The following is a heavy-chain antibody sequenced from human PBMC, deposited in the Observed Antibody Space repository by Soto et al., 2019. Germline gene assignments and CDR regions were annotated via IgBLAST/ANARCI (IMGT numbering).Heavy chain of an antibody. J-gene: IGHJ4*02. D-gene: IGHD4-17*01. CDR3: ASSTRSVTTSNFDY. V-gene: IGHV4-30-4*01. Sequence: SETLSLTCTVSGGSISSGDYYGSWIRQPPGKGLEWIGYIYYSGSTYYNPSLKSRVTISVDTSKNQFSLKLSSVTAADTAVYYCASSTRSVTTSNFDYWGQGTLVTVSS. CDR2: IYYSGST. CDR1: GGSISSGDYY.